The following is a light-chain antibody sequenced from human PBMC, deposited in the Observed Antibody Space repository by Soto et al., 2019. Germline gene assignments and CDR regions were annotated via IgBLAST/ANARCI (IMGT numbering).Light chain of an antibody. V-gene: IGLV2-23*02. CDR3: CLYASSSTFI. Sequence: QSALTQPASVSGSPGQSITISCTGTSSDIGSYNLVSWYQQHPGKAPKLMIYKPTKRPLGVSNRFSGSKSGNTAPLTISGLQAGDEADYYCCLYASSSTFIFGGGTKLTVL. J-gene: IGLJ2*01. CDR2: KPT. CDR1: SSDIGSYNL.